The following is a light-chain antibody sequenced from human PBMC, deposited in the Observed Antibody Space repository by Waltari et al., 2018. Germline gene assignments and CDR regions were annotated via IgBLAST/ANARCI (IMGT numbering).Light chain of an antibody. J-gene: IGLJ3*02. CDR3: QAWDSITDVV. CDR2: QDS. Sequence: YKLTQPPSVSVSPGQTASITCPGDSLEDKYVCWYQQKTGQSPVLVMHQDSRRPSGIPERFSGSSSGNTATLTISGTQAMDEADYYCQAWDSITDVVFGGGTRLTVL. CDR1: SLEDKY. V-gene: IGLV3-1*01.